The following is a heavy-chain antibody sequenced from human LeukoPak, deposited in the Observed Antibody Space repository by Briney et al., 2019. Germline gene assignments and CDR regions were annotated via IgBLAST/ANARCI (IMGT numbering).Heavy chain of an antibody. J-gene: IGHJ6*02. CDR1: GGSISSSSYY. D-gene: IGHD2-21*01. CDR2: IYYSGST. V-gene: IGHV4-39*01. CDR3: ARRDSTYYYYYGMDV. Sequence: SETLSLTCTVSGGSISSSSYYWGWIRQPPGKGLEWLGRIYYSGSTYYNPSLKSRVTISVDTSKNQFSLKLSSVTAADTAVYYCARRDSTYYYYYGMDVWGQGTTVTVSS.